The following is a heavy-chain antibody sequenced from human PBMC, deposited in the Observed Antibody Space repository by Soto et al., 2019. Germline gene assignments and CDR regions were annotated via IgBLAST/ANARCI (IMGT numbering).Heavy chain of an antibody. V-gene: IGHV3-30-3*01. D-gene: IGHD3-3*01. CDR2: ISYDATNH. J-gene: IGHJ4*02. CDR1: GFIFSQYV. CDR3: AREGVGPYDFWSGYYVH. Sequence: QVQLVESGGGVVQPGRSLRLSCTASGFIFSQYVMHWVRQAPGKGLEWVAIISYDATNHYYADSVRGRFTISRDNSNNTVYLQMNRLSAEDTAVYYCAREGVGPYDFWSGYYVHWGQGTLVTVSS.